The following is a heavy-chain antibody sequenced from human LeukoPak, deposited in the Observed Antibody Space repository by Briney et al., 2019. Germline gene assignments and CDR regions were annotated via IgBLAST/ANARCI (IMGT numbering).Heavy chain of an antibody. D-gene: IGHD5-24*01. CDR1: GGSISRYY. Sequence: PSETLSLTCTVSGGSISRYYWSWIRQPPGNGLEWIGYIYYRGSTNYNPSLKSRVTISLDTSKNQFSLKLSSVTAADTAVYYCARARDDGYNPFDYWGQGTLVTVSS. V-gene: IGHV4-59*01. CDR2: IYYRGST. J-gene: IGHJ4*02. CDR3: ARARDDGYNPFDY.